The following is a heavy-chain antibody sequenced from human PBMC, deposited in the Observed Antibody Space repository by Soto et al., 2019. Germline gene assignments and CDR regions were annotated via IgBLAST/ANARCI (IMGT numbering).Heavy chain of an antibody. J-gene: IGHJ3*02. CDR1: GYSFTSYW. CDR3: ARRLFEPFDAFDM. V-gene: IGHV5-51*01. CDR2: IYPGDSDT. Sequence: GGSLKISCKGSGYSFTSYWIGWVRQMPGKGLEWMGVIYPGDSDTRYSPSFQCQVTISADKSISTAYLQWSSLKASDTAMYYCARRLFEPFDAFDMWGQVTMVTVSS.